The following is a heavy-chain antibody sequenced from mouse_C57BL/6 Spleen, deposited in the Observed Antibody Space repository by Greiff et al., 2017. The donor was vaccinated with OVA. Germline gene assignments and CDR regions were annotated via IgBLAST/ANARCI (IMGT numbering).Heavy chain of an antibody. CDR3: ARYNGYGYIDV. CDR1: GYSITSDY. Sequence: EVKLVESGPGLAKPSQTLSLTCSVTGYSITSDYWNWIRKFPGNKLEYMGYISYSGSTSSNPSLKSPISTSPDTSKNQMYLQMNSVTPKDTATYYCARYNGYGYIDVWGTGTTVTVSS. V-gene: IGHV3-8*01. CDR2: ISYSGST. J-gene: IGHJ1*03. D-gene: IGHD1-1*02.